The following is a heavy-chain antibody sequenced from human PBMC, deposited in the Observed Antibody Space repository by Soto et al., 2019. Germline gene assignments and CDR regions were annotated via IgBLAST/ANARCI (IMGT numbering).Heavy chain of an antibody. J-gene: IGHJ3*02. Sequence: SETLSLTCTVSGGSISSGTYYWTWIRQHPGKGLEWIGYIYYSGSTYYNPSLKSRVTISVDTSKNQFSLKLSSVTAADTAVYYCARADKTYYYDSSGYDAFDIWGQGTKVTVSS. CDR1: GGSISSGTYY. CDR3: ARADKTYYYDSSGYDAFDI. CDR2: IYYSGST. D-gene: IGHD3-22*01. V-gene: IGHV4-31*03.